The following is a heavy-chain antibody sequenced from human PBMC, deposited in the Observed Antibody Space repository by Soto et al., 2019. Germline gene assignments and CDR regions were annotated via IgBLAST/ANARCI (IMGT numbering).Heavy chain of an antibody. Sequence: SVKVSCKTSGYSFTKYGLHWVRQAPVQRLEWMGWINPGNGDTKYSQKFQGRVTITRDTSATTAYMELSSLRSEDSAVFYCARTDCSSTSCHNYYYYGMDVWGQGTTVTVSS. CDR1: GYSFTKYG. CDR2: INPGNGDT. D-gene: IGHD2-2*01. CDR3: ARTDCSSTSCHNYYYYGMDV. J-gene: IGHJ6*02. V-gene: IGHV1-3*01.